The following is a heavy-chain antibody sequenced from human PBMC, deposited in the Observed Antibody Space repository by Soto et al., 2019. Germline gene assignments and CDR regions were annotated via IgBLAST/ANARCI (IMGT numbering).Heavy chain of an antibody. D-gene: IGHD1-1*01. CDR2: ISGSGDST. Sequence: PGGSLRLSCAASGFTFSTYAMNWVRQAPGKRLEWVSGISGSGDSTYYADSVKGRFTVSRDNSKNTLYLQMNSLRAEDTASYYCAHRAGLQGNWDGGFFDYWGLGTLVTVSS. CDR3: AHRAGLQGNWDGGFFDY. V-gene: IGHV3-23*01. CDR1: GFTFSTYA. J-gene: IGHJ4*02.